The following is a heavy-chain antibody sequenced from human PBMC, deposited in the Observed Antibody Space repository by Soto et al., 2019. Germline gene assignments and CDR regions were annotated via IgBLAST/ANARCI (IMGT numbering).Heavy chain of an antibody. CDR1: GGSIYIRRYD. J-gene: IGHJ5*01. V-gene: IGHV4-39*01. Sequence: PSGPMALTSTVSGGSIYIRRYDGGWKSQPPGKGLEWIGSIYYSGSTYYNPSLKSRVTISVDTSKNQFSLKLSSVTAADTAVYYCASRQTPYYYDSRGTLFASLVQGTLVLVSS. CDR2: IYYSGST. CDR3: ASRQTPYYYDSRGTLFAS. D-gene: IGHD3-22*01.